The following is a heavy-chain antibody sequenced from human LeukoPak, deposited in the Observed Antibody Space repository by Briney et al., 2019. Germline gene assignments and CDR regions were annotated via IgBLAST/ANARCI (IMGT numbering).Heavy chain of an antibody. J-gene: IGHJ1*01. V-gene: IGHV3-23*01. Sequence: GGSLRLSCAASGFTFSSYAMSWVRQAPGKGLECVSAISGSGGSTYYADSVKGRFTISRDNSKNTLYLQMNSLRAEGTAVYYCAKVRYSSSWYESFQHWGQGTLVTVSS. CDR1: GFTFSSYA. CDR2: ISGSGGST. CDR3: AKVRYSSSWYESFQH. D-gene: IGHD6-13*01.